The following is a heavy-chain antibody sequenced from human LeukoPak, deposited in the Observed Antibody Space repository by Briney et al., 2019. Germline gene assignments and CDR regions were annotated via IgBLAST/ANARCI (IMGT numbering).Heavy chain of an antibody. Sequence: PGGSLRLSCAASGFTFSSYSMNWVRQAPGKGLEWVSSISSSGSYIYYADSVKGRFTISRDNAKNSLYLQMNSLRAEGTAVYYCASDIAVAGTSGTAFDIWGQGTMVTVSS. CDR3: ASDIAVAGTSGTAFDI. CDR2: ISSSGSYI. CDR1: GFTFSSYS. J-gene: IGHJ3*02. V-gene: IGHV3-21*01. D-gene: IGHD6-19*01.